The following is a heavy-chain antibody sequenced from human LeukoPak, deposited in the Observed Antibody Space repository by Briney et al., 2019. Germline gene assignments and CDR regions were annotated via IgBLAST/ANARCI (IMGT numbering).Heavy chain of an antibody. J-gene: IGHJ4*02. CDR1: GYTLTELS. D-gene: IGHD3-22*01. CDR2: FDPEDGET. CDR3: ATHGYYDSSGYYYVDY. V-gene: IGHV1-24*01. Sequence: GASVKVSCKVSGYTLTELSMHWVRQAPGKGLEWMGGFDPEDGETIYAQKFQGRVTMTEDTSTDTAYIELSSLRSEDTAVYYCATHGYYDSSGYYYVDYWGQGTLVTVSS.